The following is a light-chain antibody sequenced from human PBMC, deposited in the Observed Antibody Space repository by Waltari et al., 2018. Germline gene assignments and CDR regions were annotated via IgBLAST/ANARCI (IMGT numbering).Light chain of an antibody. CDR1: QSVTSSY. CDR2: SAS. J-gene: IGKJ1*01. CDR3: QQYGSSPPT. V-gene: IGKV3-20*01. Sequence: EIVLTQSPGTLSLSPGEKVPLSCRASQSVTSSYLAWYQQKPGQAPRPLIYSASNRATGIPDRFSGSGSGTDFTLTISRLEPEDFAVYCCQQYGSSPPTFGQGTKVEIK.